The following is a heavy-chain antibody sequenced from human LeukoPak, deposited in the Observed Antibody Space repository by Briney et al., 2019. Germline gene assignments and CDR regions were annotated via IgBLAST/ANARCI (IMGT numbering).Heavy chain of an antibody. CDR1: GFTFSSYE. D-gene: IGHD2-15*01. CDR2: ISSSGSTI. CDR3: ARGMRGYCSGGSCFQHHY. V-gene: IGHV3-48*03. J-gene: IGHJ4*02. Sequence: GGSLRLSCAASGFTFSSYEMNWVRQAPGKGLEWVSYISSSGSTIYYADSVKGRFTISRDNAKSSLYLQMNSLRAEDTAVYYCARGMRGYCSGGSCFQHHYWGQGTLVTVSS.